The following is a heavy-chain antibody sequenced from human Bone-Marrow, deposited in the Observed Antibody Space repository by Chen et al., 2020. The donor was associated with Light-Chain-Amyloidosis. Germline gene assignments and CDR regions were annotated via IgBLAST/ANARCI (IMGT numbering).Heavy chain of an antibody. D-gene: IGHD4-17*01. CDR3: ARESTVTRYFDY. CDR1: GFAFSSYA. CDR2: ISYDGSNK. Sequence: VQLVESGGGLLQRGGSLRLSCAASGFAFSSYAMHWVRQAPGKGLEWVAVISYDGSNKYYADSVKGRFTISRDNSKNTLYLQMNSLRAEDTAVYYCARESTVTRYFDYWGQGTLVTVSS. V-gene: IGHV3-30*04. J-gene: IGHJ4*02.